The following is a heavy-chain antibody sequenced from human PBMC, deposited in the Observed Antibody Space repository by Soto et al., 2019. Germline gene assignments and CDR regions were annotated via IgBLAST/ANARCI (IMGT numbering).Heavy chain of an antibody. V-gene: IGHV4-38-2*02. CDR1: GYSISSGYY. D-gene: IGHD2-15*01. CDR2: IYHSGST. J-gene: IGHJ6*02. Sequence: TLSLTCAVSGYSISSGYYWGWIRQPPGKGLEWIGSIYHSGSTYYNPSLKSRVTISVDTSKNQFSLKLSSVTAADTAVYYCARDRGGVVATSDYYYYYGMDVWGQGTTVTVSS. CDR3: ARDRGGVVATSDYYYYYGMDV.